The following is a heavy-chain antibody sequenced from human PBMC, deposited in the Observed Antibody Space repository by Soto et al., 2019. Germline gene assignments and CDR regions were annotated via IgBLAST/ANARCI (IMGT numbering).Heavy chain of an antibody. Sequence: PSETLSLTCAVYGGSFSGYYCSWIRQPPGKGLEWIGEINHSGSTNYNPSLKSRVTISVDTSKNQFSLKLSSVTAADTAVYYCARRRSSRENDYWGQGTLVTVSS. D-gene: IGHD6-13*01. CDR2: INHSGST. CDR1: GGSFSGYY. CDR3: ARRRSSRENDY. V-gene: IGHV4-34*01. J-gene: IGHJ4*02.